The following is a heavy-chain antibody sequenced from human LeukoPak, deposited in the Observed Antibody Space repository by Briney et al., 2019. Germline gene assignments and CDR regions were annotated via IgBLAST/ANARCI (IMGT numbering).Heavy chain of an antibody. Sequence: GGSLRLSCAASGVTLSPYGMHWVRQAPGKGLEWAAVISYEGGTQHYADSVKGRFTISRDNSKNTLYLQMNSLRAEDTAVYYCAKDVGSGWNVFDYWGQGTLVTVSS. J-gene: IGHJ4*02. CDR3: AKDVGSGWNVFDY. D-gene: IGHD6-19*01. V-gene: IGHV3-30*18. CDR1: GVTLSPYG. CDR2: ISYEGGTQ.